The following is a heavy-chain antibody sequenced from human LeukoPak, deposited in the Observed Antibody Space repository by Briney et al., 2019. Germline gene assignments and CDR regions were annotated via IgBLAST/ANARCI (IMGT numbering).Heavy chain of an antibody. CDR1: GFTFKFYS. CDR3: VRVALYYYDSESYYFFEH. D-gene: IGHD3-10*01. V-gene: IGHV3-48*01. J-gene: IGHJ4*02. Sequence: PGGSLRLSCAASGFTFKFYSMNWVRQAPGKGLEWVSYISSSSTTIYYADSVKGRFTISRDNAKNSLYLQMNTLRVEDTAIYYCVRVALYYYDSESYYFFEHWGQGTPVTASS. CDR2: ISSSSTTI.